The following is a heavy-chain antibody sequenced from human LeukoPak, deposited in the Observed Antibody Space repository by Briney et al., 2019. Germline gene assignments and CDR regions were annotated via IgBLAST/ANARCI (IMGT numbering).Heavy chain of an antibody. V-gene: IGHV1-69*04. CDR3: ALVVVAATPRGDAFDI. Sequence: SVKVSCKASAGTFSSYAISWVRQAPGQGLEWMGRIIPIHGIANYARKFQGRVTITADKSTSTAYMELSSLRSEDTAVYYCALVVVAATPRGDAFDIWGQGTMVTVSS. CDR2: IIPIHGIA. CDR1: AGTFSSYA. J-gene: IGHJ3*02. D-gene: IGHD2-15*01.